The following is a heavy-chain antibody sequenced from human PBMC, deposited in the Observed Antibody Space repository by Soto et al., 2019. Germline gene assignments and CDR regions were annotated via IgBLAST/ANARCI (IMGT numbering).Heavy chain of an antibody. CDR3: ARWGEYCSGGSCPYYFDY. V-gene: IGHV3-66*01. CDR2: IYSGGST. J-gene: IGHJ4*02. CDR1: GFTVSSNY. D-gene: IGHD2-15*01. Sequence: GGSLRLSCAASGFTVSSNYMSWVRQAPGKGLEWVSVIYSGGSTYYADSVKGRFTISRDNSKNTLYLQMNSLRAEDTAVYYCARWGEYCSGGSCPYYFDYWGQGTLVTVSS.